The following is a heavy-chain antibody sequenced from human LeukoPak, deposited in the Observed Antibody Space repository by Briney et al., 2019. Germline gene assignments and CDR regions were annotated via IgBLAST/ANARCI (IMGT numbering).Heavy chain of an antibody. CDR2: IYNNGST. Sequence: PSETLSLTCTVSRGSITSGNYYWSWIRQPAGKGLEWVGRIYNNGSTNYNPSLTSRVTISLDTSKNQFSLKLNSVTAADTAVYYCARDSWGSQKLRVVNYYYGMDVWGQGTTVTVSS. V-gene: IGHV4-61*02. D-gene: IGHD3-3*01. CDR3: ARDSWGSQKLRVVNYYYGMDV. J-gene: IGHJ6*02. CDR1: RGSITSGNYY.